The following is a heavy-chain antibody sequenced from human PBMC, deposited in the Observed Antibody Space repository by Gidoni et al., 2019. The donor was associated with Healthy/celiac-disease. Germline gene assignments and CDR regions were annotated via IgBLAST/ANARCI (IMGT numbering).Heavy chain of an antibody. V-gene: IGHV3-30-3*01. D-gene: IGHD2-15*01. Sequence: QVQLVESGGGLFQPGRSLRLSCAASGFPLITYAMHWFRQAPGKGLEWVAVISYDGSNKYYADSVKGRFTISRDNSKNTLYLQMNSLRAEDTAVYYCARDIVVVVAATGAESDYWGQGTLVTVSS. CDR1: GFPLITYA. CDR3: ARDIVVVVAATGAESDY. CDR2: ISYDGSNK. J-gene: IGHJ4*02.